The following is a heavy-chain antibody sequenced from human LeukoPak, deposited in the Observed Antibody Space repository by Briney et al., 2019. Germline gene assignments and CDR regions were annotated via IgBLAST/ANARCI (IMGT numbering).Heavy chain of an antibody. J-gene: IGHJ6*02. CDR1: GFTFSSYY. D-gene: IGHD3-16*01. V-gene: IGHV3-53*01. CDR3: GRSGGWDGMAV. Sequence: GGSMRLSWAASGFTFSSYYMNWGRQAPGKGLEWFSVIYSGSSTYYAYSGKARFTISRDNSKNSLYLQINSWRAEDTAVYYCGRSGGWDGMAVWGQGTAVPVSS. CDR2: IYSGSST.